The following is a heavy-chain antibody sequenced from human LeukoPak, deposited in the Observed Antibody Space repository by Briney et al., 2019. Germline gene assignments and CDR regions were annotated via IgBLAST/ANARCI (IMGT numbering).Heavy chain of an antibody. D-gene: IGHD2-2*01. V-gene: IGHV3-7*01. CDR1: VFILRSYL. J-gene: IGHJ4*02. CDR3: ARVVVVPAATYYFDY. CDR2: LKQDGSEK. Sequence: HPGGSVRLLCTACVFILRSYLLLWLRGARGKGGEWVANLKQDGSEKYYVDSVKGRFTISRDNAKNSLYLQMNSLRAEDTAVYYCARVVVVPAATYYFDYWGQGTLVTVSS.